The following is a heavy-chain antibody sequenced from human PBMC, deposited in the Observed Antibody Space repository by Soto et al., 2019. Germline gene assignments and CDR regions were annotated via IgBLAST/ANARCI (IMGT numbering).Heavy chain of an antibody. Sequence: QVQLQESGPGLVKPSQTLSLTCTVSGGSISSGGYYWSCIRQHPGKGLEWIGYIYYSGSTYYIPSLRSRVTISVDTSKNQFSLKLRSVTVADTAVYYCARGRAAAGNFDYWGQGTLVTVSS. D-gene: IGHD6-13*01. CDR2: IYYSGST. J-gene: IGHJ4*02. CDR3: ARGRAAAGNFDY. V-gene: IGHV4-31*03. CDR1: GGSISSGGYY.